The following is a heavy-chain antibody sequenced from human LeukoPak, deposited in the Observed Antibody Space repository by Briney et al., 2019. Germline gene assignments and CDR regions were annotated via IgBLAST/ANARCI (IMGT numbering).Heavy chain of an antibody. Sequence: KPSETLSLTCTVSGGSISGYSWSWIRQPPGKGLEWIGYTDYSGSTKYNPSLKSRVTISLDTSKNQFSLRLRSVTDADTAVYYCARFNIVRDLATYNWVDPWGQGTLVTVSS. D-gene: IGHD3-10*01. J-gene: IGHJ5*02. CDR2: TDYSGST. CDR1: GGSISGYS. CDR3: ARFNIVRDLATYNWVDP. V-gene: IGHV4-59*08.